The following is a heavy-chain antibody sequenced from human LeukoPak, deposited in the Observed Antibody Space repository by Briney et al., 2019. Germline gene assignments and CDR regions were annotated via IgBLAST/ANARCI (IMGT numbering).Heavy chain of an antibody. J-gene: IGHJ4*02. Sequence: PGGSLRLSCAASGFTFSSYAMSWVRQAPGKGLEWVSAISGSGGSTYYADSVKGRFTISRDNSKNTLYLQMNSLRAEDTAVYYCAKLGPVYSGNVVLFDYWGQGTLVTVSS. V-gene: IGHV3-23*01. CDR1: GFTFSSYA. CDR3: AKLGPVYSGNVVLFDY. CDR2: ISGSGGST. D-gene: IGHD1-26*01.